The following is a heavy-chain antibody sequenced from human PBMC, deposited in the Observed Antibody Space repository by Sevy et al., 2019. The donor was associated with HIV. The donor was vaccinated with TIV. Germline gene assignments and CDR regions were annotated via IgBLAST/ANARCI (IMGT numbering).Heavy chain of an antibody. CDR3: AKEHDNSWFDP. J-gene: IGHJ5*02. Sequence: GGSLRLSCAASGFTVGSNYMSWVRQAPGKGLEWVSIIYSGVTTSYADSVKGRFTISRDNSKNTLYLQMNSLRAEDTAVYYCAKEHDNSWFDPWGQGTLVTVSS. CDR2: IYSGVTT. D-gene: IGHD3-9*01. V-gene: IGHV3-53*01. CDR1: GFTVGSNY.